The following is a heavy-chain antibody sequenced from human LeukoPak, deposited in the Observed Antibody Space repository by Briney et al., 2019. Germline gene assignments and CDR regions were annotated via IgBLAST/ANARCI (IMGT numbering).Heavy chain of an antibody. CDR3: ATAHTVRGTIDY. J-gene: IGHJ4*02. CDR2: VIPIFGTA. V-gene: IGHV1-69*13. CDR1: GGTFSSYA. D-gene: IGHD4-17*01. Sequence: SVKVSCKASGGTFSSYAISWVRQAPGQGLEWMGGVIPIFGTANYAQKFQGRVTITADESTSTAYMELSSLRSEDTAVYYCATAHTVRGTIDYWGQGTLVTVSS.